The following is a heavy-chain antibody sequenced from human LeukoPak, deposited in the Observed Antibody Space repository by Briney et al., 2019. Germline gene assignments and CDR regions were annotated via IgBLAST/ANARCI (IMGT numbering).Heavy chain of an antibody. D-gene: IGHD3-22*01. CDR1: GGSIRGYY. V-gene: IGHV4-59*12. CDR2: IYSSGST. Sequence: SETLSLTCNVSGGSIRGYYWSWIRQPPGKGLEWIGYIYSSGSTNYNPSLKSRVTMSVDTSKNQFSLKLSSVTAADTAVYYCARDRYYYDSSGYGLWFDPWGQGTLVTVSS. CDR3: ARDRYYYDSSGYGLWFDP. J-gene: IGHJ5*02.